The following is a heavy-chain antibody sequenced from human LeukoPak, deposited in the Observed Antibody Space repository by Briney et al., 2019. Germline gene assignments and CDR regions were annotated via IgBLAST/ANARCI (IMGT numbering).Heavy chain of an antibody. Sequence: SETLSLTCTVSGGSISSHYWSWIRQPPGKGLEWMGYIFNSGGTNYNPSLKSRVNISLDTSKNQFSLKLSSVTAADTAVYYCATYRSRGFDYWGEGTLVTVSS. CDR2: IFNSGGT. CDR1: GGSISSHY. CDR3: ATYRSRGFDY. V-gene: IGHV4-59*11. D-gene: IGHD2-21*01. J-gene: IGHJ4*02.